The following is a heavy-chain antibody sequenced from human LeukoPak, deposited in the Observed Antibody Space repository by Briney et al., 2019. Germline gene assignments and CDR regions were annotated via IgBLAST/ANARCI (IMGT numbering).Heavy chain of an antibody. CDR2: IYHSGST. Sequence: SEALSLTCTVSGYSISSGYYWGWIRQPPGKGLEWIGSIYHSGSTYYNPSLKSRVTISVDTSKNQFSLKLSSVTAADTAVYYCARVLRYSSSWYTPPAQTQDAFDIWGQGTMVTVSS. J-gene: IGHJ3*02. CDR3: ARVLRYSSSWYTPPAQTQDAFDI. CDR1: GYSISSGYY. D-gene: IGHD6-13*01. V-gene: IGHV4-38-2*02.